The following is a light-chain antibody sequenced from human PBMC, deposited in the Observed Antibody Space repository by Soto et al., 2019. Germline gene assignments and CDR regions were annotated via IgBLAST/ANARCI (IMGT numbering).Light chain of an antibody. CDR3: QQYNDWWT. CDR2: GAS. Sequence: EIVMTQSPATLSVSLGERATLSCRASQSVSSNLAWYQQKLGQAPRLLIYGASTRASGVPARFSGSGSGIEFSLTISSLQSEYFAVYYCQQYNDWWTFGQGTKVEIK. J-gene: IGKJ1*01. CDR1: QSVSSN. V-gene: IGKV3-15*01.